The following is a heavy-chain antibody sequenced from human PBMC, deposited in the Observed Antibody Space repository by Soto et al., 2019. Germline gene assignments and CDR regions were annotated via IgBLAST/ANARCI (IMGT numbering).Heavy chain of an antibody. CDR2: MNPNSGNT. V-gene: IGHV1-8*01. Sequence: QVQLVQSGAEVKKPGASVKVSCKASGYTFTSYDINWVRQATGQGLEWMGWMNPNSGNTGYAQKYQGRVTMTRNTSISTAYMELSSLRSEDTAVYYCARTPSGVVGAHRINWFDPWGQGTRVTVSS. CDR1: GYTFTSYD. J-gene: IGHJ5*02. D-gene: IGHD2-15*01. CDR3: ARTPSGVVGAHRINWFDP.